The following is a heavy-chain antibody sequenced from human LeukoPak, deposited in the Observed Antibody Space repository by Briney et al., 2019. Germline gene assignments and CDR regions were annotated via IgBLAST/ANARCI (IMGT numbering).Heavy chain of an antibody. J-gene: IGHJ4*02. D-gene: IGHD1/OR15-1a*01. Sequence: PSDTLSLTCTVSGGSIRTYYWSWIRQPPGKGLEWIGYIYYSGSTNYNPSLKSRVTISVDTSKNQFSLKLTSVTAADTAVYYCARHEHGGFDYWGQGTLVTVSS. CDR2: IYYSGST. V-gene: IGHV4-59*08. CDR3: ARHEHGGFDY. CDR1: GGSIRTYY.